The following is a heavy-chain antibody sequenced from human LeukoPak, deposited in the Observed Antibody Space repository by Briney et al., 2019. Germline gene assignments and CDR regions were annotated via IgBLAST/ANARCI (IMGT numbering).Heavy chain of an antibody. Sequence: GGSLRLSCAASGFTFSSYSMNWVRQAPGKGLEWVSYISSSSSTIYYADSVKGRFTISRDNAKNSLYLQMNSLRAEDTAVYYCARDRGRAAAADWGQGTLVTVSS. CDR1: GFTFSSYS. V-gene: IGHV3-48*01. J-gene: IGHJ4*02. CDR3: ARDRGRAAAAD. CDR2: ISSSSSTI. D-gene: IGHD6-13*01.